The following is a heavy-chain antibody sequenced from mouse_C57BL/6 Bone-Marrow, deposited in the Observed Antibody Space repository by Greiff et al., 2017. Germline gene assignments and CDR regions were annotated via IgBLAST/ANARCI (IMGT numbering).Heavy chain of an antibody. CDR1: GYTFTSYW. CDR3: ATITTVVAVDY. Sequence: QVQLQQPGAELVRPGSSVKLSCKASGYTFTSYWMHWVKQRPIQGLEWIGNIDPSDSETNYNQKFKDKATLTVDKSSSTAYMQLSSLTSEDSAVYYCATITTVVAVDYWGQGTTLTVSS. V-gene: IGHV1-52*01. D-gene: IGHD1-1*01. CDR2: IDPSDSET. J-gene: IGHJ2*01.